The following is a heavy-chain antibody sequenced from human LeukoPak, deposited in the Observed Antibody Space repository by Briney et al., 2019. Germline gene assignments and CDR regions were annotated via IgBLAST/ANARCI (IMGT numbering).Heavy chain of an antibody. CDR2: ISYTGTYI. V-gene: IGHV3-21*04. Sequence: GGSLRLSCAASGFTASSNYMNWVRQAPGKGLEWVSSISYTGTYIYYADSVKGRFTISRGNAQNSLYLQMNSLRAEDTAIYYCVRDRGTYRPIDYWGQGTLVTVSS. D-gene: IGHD1-26*01. CDR3: VRDRGTYRPIDY. J-gene: IGHJ4*02. CDR1: GFTASSNY.